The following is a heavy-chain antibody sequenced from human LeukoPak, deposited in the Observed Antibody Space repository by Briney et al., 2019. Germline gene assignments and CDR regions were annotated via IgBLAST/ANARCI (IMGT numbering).Heavy chain of an antibody. J-gene: IGHJ6*02. Sequence: GGSLRLSCAASGFTFSSYWMNWARQAPGKGLEWVASINHNGNVNYYVDSVKGRFTISRDNAKNSLYLQMSNLRAEVTAVYFCARGGGLDVWGQGATVTVSS. V-gene: IGHV3-7*03. CDR3: ARGGGLDV. CDR2: INHNGNVN. CDR1: GFTFSSYW. D-gene: IGHD3-16*01.